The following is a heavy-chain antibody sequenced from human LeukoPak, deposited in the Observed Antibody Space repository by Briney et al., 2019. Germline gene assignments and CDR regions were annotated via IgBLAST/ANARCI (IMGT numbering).Heavy chain of an antibody. V-gene: IGHV4-59*01. CDR3: ARVSRYCSGGSCHRTLDY. CDR2: IYYSGST. J-gene: IGHJ4*02. CDR1: GGSISSYY. Sequence: SETLSLTCIVSGGSISSYYWSWIRQPPGKGLEWIGYIYYSGSTNYNPSLKSRVTISVDTSKNQFSLKLSSVTAADTAVYYCARVSRYCSGGSCHRTLDYWGQGTLVTVSS. D-gene: IGHD2-15*01.